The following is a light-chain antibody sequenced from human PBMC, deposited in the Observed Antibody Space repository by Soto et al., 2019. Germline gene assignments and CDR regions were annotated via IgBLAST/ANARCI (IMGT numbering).Light chain of an antibody. V-gene: IGKV3-15*01. J-gene: IGKJ2*01. CDR2: GAS. Sequence: VMTQSPATLCLSPGESATLSCGASQKISTNLAWYQQKPGQAPRLLISGASSRATGMPARFNGSGSGTEFSLTIHSLQSEDLAFYFCQQYNNWPYTFGQGTKVDIK. CDR3: QQYNNWPYT. CDR1: QKISTN.